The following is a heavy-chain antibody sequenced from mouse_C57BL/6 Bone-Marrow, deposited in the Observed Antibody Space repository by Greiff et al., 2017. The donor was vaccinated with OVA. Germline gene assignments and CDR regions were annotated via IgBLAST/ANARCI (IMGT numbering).Heavy chain of an antibody. CDR1: GYTFTDYY. J-gene: IGHJ2*01. Sequence: EVQLQQSGPELVKPGASVKISCKASGYTFTDYYMNWVKQSHGKSLEWIGDINPNNGGTSYNQKFKGKATLTVDKSSSTAYMELRSLTSEDSAVYYCAREKYSNLDYWGQGTTLTVSS. D-gene: IGHD2-5*01. CDR2: INPNNGGT. CDR3: AREKYSNLDY. V-gene: IGHV1-26*01.